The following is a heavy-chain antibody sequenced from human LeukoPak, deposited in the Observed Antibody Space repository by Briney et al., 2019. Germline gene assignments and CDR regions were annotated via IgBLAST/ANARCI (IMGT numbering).Heavy chain of an antibody. CDR3: ARDKIGTIFGVGRYYGMDV. CDR1: GYTFTSYY. J-gene: IGHJ6*02. CDR2: INPSGGST. V-gene: IGHV1-46*01. D-gene: IGHD3-3*01. Sequence: ASVKVSCKASGYTFTSYYMHWVRQAPGQGLEWMGIINPSGGSTSYAQKFQGRVTMTRDTSTSTVYMELSSLRSEDTAVYYCARDKIGTIFGVGRYYGMDVWGQGTTVTVSS.